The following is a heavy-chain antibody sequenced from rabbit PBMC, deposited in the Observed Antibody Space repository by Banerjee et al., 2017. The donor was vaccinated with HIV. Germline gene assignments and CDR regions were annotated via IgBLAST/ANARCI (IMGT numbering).Heavy chain of an antibody. CDR2: IDPVFGST. CDR1: GFDFSSYG. V-gene: IGHV1S47*01. J-gene: IGHJ4*01. Sequence: QEQLVESGGGLVQPGGSLKLSCKASGFDFSSYGVSWVRQAPGKGLEWIGYIDPVFGSTYYASWVNGRFTISSHNAQNTLYLQLNSLTAADTATYFCARPYGGRAGFYFDLWGPGTLVTVS. D-gene: IGHD2-1*01. CDR3: ARPYGGRAGFYFDL.